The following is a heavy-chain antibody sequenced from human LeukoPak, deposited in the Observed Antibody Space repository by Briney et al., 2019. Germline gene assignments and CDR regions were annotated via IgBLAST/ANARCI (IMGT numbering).Heavy chain of an antibody. CDR1: GFTFSSYG. CDR3: ARDGSGSFDY. CDR2: IWYDGSNK. J-gene: IGHJ4*02. V-gene: IGHV3-33*01. Sequence: GRSLRLSCAASGFTFSSYGVHWVRQAPGKGLEWVAVIWYDGSNKYYADSVKGRFTISRDNSKNTLYLQMNSLRAEDTAVYYCARDGSGSFDYWGQGTLVTVSS. D-gene: IGHD3-10*01.